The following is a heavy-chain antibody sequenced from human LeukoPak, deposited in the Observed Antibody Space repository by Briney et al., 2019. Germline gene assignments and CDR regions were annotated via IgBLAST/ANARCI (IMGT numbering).Heavy chain of an antibody. D-gene: IGHD1-1*01. CDR3: ARVPHGTTIDY. V-gene: IGHV2-70*04. J-gene: IGHJ4*02. Sequence: ESGPTLVKPTQTLTLTCTFSGFSLSTSGVAVGWIRQPPGKALEWLARIDWDDDKFYSTSLKTRLTVSKDTSKNQVVLTMTNMDPVDTATYYCARVPHGTTIDYWGQGTLVTVSS. CDR1: GFSLSTSGVA. CDR2: IDWDDDK.